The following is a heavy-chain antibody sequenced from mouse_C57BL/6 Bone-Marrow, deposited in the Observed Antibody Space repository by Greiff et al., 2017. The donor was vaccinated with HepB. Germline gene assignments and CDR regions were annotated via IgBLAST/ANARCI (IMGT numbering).Heavy chain of an antibody. V-gene: IGHV1-74*01. Sequence: QVQLQQPGAELVKPGASVKVSCKASGYTFTSYWMHWVKQSPGQGLEWIGRIYPSDSDTNYNQKFKGKATLTVDKSSSTAYMQLSSLTSEDSAVYYCAMAQAFYAMDYWGQGTSVTVSS. D-gene: IGHD3-2*02. CDR2: IYPSDSDT. CDR3: AMAQAFYAMDY. J-gene: IGHJ4*01. CDR1: GYTFTSYW.